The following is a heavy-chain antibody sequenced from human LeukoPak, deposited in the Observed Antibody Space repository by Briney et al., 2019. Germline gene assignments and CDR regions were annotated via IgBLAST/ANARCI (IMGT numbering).Heavy chain of an antibody. Sequence: SDTLSLTCTVSGGSISSYYWSWIRQPPGKGLEWIGYIYYSGSTNYNPSLKSRVTISVDTSKNQFSLKLSSVTAADTAVYYCARDSKYCSSTSCYSPGMDVWGKGTTVTVSS. CDR1: GGSISSYY. D-gene: IGHD2-2*01. CDR3: ARDSKYCSSTSCYSPGMDV. V-gene: IGHV4-59*01. J-gene: IGHJ6*04. CDR2: IYYSGST.